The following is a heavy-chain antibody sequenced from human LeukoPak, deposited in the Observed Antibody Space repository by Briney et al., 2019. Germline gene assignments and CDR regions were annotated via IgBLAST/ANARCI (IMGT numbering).Heavy chain of an antibody. CDR1: GGTFISYA. D-gene: IGHD3-10*01. Sequence: ASVKVSCKASGGTFISYAISWVRQAPGQGLEWMGGISAYNGNTNYAQKLQGRVTMTTDTSTSTAYMELRSLRSDDTAVYYCARQAVRGGGFDYWGQGTLVTVSS. V-gene: IGHV1-18*01. CDR2: ISAYNGNT. J-gene: IGHJ4*02. CDR3: ARQAVRGGGFDY.